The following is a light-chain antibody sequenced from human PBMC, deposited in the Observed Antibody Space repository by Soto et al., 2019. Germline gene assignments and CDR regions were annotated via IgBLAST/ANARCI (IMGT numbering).Light chain of an antibody. J-gene: IGKJ1*01. V-gene: IGKV3-20*01. Sequence: EIVLTQSPGTLSLSPGERATLSCRASQSVSSNYLAWYQQKRGQAPRLPIYGASSRATSIPTRFSGSGSGTDFTLTISRLEPEDFAVYYCQQYDTSPRTFGQGTKVEI. CDR2: GAS. CDR1: QSVSSNY. CDR3: QQYDTSPRT.